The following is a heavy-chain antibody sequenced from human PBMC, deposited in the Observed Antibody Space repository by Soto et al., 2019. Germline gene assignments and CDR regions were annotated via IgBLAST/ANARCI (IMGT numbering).Heavy chain of an antibody. CDR2: ISYDVSNK. V-gene: IGHV3-30-3*01. Sequence: QVQLVESGGGVVQPGRSLRLSCAASGFTFSSYAMHWVRQAPGKGLEWVAVISYDVSNKYYADSVKGRFTISRDNSKNTLYLQMNILRAEDTAVYYCARAPIAVIGWYFDLWGRGTLVTVSS. CDR1: GFTFSSYA. CDR3: ARAPIAVIGWYFDL. J-gene: IGHJ2*01. D-gene: IGHD6-19*01.